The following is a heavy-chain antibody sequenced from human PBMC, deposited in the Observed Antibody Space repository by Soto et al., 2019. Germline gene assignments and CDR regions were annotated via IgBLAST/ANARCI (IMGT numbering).Heavy chain of an antibody. V-gene: IGHV3-74*01. CDR3: AREHYDSSGRMDY. J-gene: IGHJ4*02. CDR1: GFTFSSYW. CDR2: INSDGSST. Sequence: GGSLRLSCAASGFTFSSYWMHWVRQAPGKGLVWVSRINSDGSSTTYADSVKGRFTISRDNAKNTLYLQMNSLRAEDTAVYYCAREHYDSSGRMDYWXKGTLVTVSS. D-gene: IGHD3-22*01.